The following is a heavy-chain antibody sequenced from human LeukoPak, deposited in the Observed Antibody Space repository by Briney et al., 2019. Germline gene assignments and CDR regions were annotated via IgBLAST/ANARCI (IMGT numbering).Heavy chain of an antibody. CDR2: IYYSGST. D-gene: IGHD6-19*01. J-gene: IGHJ4*02. Sequence: SETLSLTCTVSGGSVSSSTYYWGCIRQPPGKGLEWIGTIYYSGSTYYNPSLKSRVTISVDTSMNQFSLKLSSVTAADTAVYYCARAVIAVAGTRRYFDYWGQGTLVTVSS. CDR3: ARAVIAVAGTRRYFDY. CDR1: GGSVSSSTYY. V-gene: IGHV4-39*01.